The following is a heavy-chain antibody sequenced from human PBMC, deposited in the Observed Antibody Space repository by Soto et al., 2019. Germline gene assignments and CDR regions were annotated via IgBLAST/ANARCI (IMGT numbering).Heavy chain of an antibody. CDR3: ARQGWIFGGGNYYYYGMDV. Sequence: GESLKISCKGSGYSFTSYWIGWVRQMPGKGLEWMGIIYPGDSDTRYSPSFQGQVTISADKSISTAYLQWNSLKASDTAMYYCARQGWIFGGGNYYYYGMDVWGQGTTVTVSS. D-gene: IGHD2-2*03. CDR2: IYPGDSDT. J-gene: IGHJ6*02. CDR1: GYSFTSYW. V-gene: IGHV5-51*01.